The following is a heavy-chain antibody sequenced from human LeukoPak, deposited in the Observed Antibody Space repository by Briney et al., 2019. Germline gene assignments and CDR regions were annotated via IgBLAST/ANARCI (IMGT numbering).Heavy chain of an antibody. V-gene: IGHV4-4*07. J-gene: IGHJ4*02. Sequence: SETLSLTCTVSGGSISSYYWSWIRQPAGKGLEWIGRIYTSGSTNYNPSLKSRVTMSVDTSKNQFSLKLSSVTAADTAVYYCATWSISSSSFDYWGQGTLVTVSS. CDR1: GGSISSYY. CDR2: IYTSGST. CDR3: ATWSISSSSFDY. D-gene: IGHD6-6*01.